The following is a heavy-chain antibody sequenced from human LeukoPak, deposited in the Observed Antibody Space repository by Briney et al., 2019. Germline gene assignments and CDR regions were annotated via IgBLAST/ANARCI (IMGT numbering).Heavy chain of an antibody. CDR2: ISSSSSYI. Sequence: GGSLRLSCAASGFTFSSYSMNWVRQAPGKGLEWVSSISSSSSYIYYADSVKGRFTISRDSPKNMLYLQMNSLRVEETAVYYCAKDFQWGLDYWGRGTPVTVSS. V-gene: IGHV3-21*06. J-gene: IGHJ4*02. CDR1: GFTFSSYS. D-gene: IGHD1-26*01. CDR3: AKDFQWGLDY.